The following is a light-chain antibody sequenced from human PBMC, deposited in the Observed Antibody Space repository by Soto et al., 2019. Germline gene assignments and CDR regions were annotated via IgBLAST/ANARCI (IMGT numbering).Light chain of an antibody. CDR2: DAS. Sequence: EIVLTQSPAPLSLSPGERATLSCRASQSVSSYLAWYQQNPGQAPRLLIYDASNRATGIPARFSGSGSGTDFTLTISSLEPEDFAVYYCQQRSNWPAMYTFGQGTKLEIK. CDR3: QQRSNWPAMYT. J-gene: IGKJ2*01. CDR1: QSVSSY. V-gene: IGKV3-11*01.